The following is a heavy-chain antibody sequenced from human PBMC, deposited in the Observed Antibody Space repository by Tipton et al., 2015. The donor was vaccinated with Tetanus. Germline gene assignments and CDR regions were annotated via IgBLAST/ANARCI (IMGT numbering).Heavy chain of an antibody. D-gene: IGHD1-20*01. J-gene: IGHJ5*02. CDR1: GGSISSSSYY. V-gene: IGHV4-39*01. CDR3: ARRSPVGDNWTFDP. CDR2: IYYSGST. Sequence: TLSLTCTVSGGSISSSSYYWGWIRQPPGKGLEWIGSIYYSGSTYYNPSLKSRVTISVGTSKNQFSLKLSSVTAADTAVYYCARRSPVGDNWTFDPWGQGTLVTVSS.